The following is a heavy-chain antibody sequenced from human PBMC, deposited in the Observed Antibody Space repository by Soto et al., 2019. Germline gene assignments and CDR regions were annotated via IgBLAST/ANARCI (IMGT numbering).Heavy chain of an antibody. CDR3: ARDDNGSGSYYYYYCGMDV. CDR1: GFTFSDYY. CDR2: ISSSGSTI. Sequence: LSLTCAASGFTFSDYYMSWIRQAPGKGLEWVSYISSSGSTIYYADSVKGRFTISRDNAKNSLYLQMNSLRAEDTAVYYGARDDNGSGSYYYYYCGMDVWGQGTTVTVSS. J-gene: IGHJ6*02. D-gene: IGHD3-10*01. V-gene: IGHV3-11*01.